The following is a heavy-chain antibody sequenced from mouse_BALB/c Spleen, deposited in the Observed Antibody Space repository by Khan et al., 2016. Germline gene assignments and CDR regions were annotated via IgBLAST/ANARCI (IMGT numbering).Heavy chain of an antibody. CDR2: ISYSGST. D-gene: IGHD1-1*01. CDR3: AREDSGSNSWFAY. J-gene: IGHJ3*01. CDR1: GYSITSDYA. Sequence: EVQLQESGPGLVKPSQSLSLTCTVTGYSITSDYAWNWIRQFPGNKLEWMGYISYSGSTSYNPSLKSRISITRDTSKNQFFLQLNSVTTEDTATXYCAREDSGSNSWFAYWGQGTLVPVSA. V-gene: IGHV3-2*02.